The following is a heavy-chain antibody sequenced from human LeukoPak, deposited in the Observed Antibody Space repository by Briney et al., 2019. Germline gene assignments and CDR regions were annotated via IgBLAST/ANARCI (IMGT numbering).Heavy chain of an antibody. CDR3: ARHGPWVLRVQLERRGPLRSSNWFDP. CDR1: GGSFSGYY. V-gene: IGHV4-34*01. CDR2: INHSGST. D-gene: IGHD1-1*01. J-gene: IGHJ5*02. Sequence: SETLSLTCAVYGGSFSGYYWSWIRQPPGKGLEWIGEINHSGSTNYNPSLKSRVTISVDTSKNQFSLKLSSVTAADTAVYYCARHGPWVLRVQLERRGPLRSSNWFDPWGQGTLVTVSS.